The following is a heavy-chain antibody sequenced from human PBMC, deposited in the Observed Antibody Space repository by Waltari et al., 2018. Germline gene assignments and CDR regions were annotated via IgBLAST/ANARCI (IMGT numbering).Heavy chain of an antibody. V-gene: IGHV3-48*03. CDR2: ISGSGTTI. CDR1: GFTFSSYG. J-gene: IGHJ4*02. CDR3: ARRFDS. Sequence: VESGGGLVQPGGSLRLSCAASGFTFSSYGMNWVRQAPGKGLEWISYISGSGTTIYYADSVKGRFTISRDDAENSLYLQMNSLRAEDTALYSCARRFDSWGQGTRVTVSS.